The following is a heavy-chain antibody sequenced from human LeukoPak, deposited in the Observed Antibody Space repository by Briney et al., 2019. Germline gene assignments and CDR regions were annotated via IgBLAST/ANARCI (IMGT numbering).Heavy chain of an antibody. V-gene: IGHV4-30-4*01. Sequence: PSETLSLTCSVSGRSISSGDYYWSWIRQPPGKGLEWIGYIYYSGNTHYNPSLKSRVSISVETSKNQFSLKLRSVTDADTAVYYCARGDPDDYVWGSYGHWGQGTLVTVSS. CDR3: ARGDPDDYVWGSYGH. CDR1: GRSISSGDYY. J-gene: IGHJ4*02. D-gene: IGHD3-16*01. CDR2: IYYSGNT.